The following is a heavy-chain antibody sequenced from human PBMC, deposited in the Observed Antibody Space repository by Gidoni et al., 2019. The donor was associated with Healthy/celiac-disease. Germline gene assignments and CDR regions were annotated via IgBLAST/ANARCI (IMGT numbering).Heavy chain of an antibody. CDR1: GGSISSSCYY. J-gene: IGHJ4*02. CDR2: IYYSGST. CDR3: ARLPITGTTTFFDY. V-gene: IGHV4-39*01. D-gene: IGHD1-7*01. Sequence: QLQLQECGPGLVKPSETLSLTCTVSGGSISSSCYYWGWIRQPPGKGLEWIGSIYYSGSTYYKPSLKGRVTISVDTSKNQFALRLSSVTAADTAGYYCARLPITGTTTFFDYWGQGTLVTVSS.